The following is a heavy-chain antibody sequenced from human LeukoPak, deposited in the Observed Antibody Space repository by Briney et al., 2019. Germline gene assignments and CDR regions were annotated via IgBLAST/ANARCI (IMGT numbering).Heavy chain of an antibody. J-gene: IGHJ3*02. V-gene: IGHV4-30-2*01. CDR3: ARDRPPSYYYDSSGLDAFDI. CDR2: IYHSGST. Sequence: KPSETLSLTCAVSGGSISSGGYSWSWIRQPPGKGLEWIGYIYHSGSTYYNPSLKSRVTISVDRSKNQFSLKLSSVTAADTAVYYCARDRPPSYYYDSSGLDAFDIWGQGTMVTVSS. CDR1: GGSISSGGYS. D-gene: IGHD3-22*01.